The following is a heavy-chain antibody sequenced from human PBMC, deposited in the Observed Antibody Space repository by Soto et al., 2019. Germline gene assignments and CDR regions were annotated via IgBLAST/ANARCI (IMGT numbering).Heavy chain of an antibody. Sequence: QVPLVQSGAEVKKPGSSVKVSCKASGGTFSSYAISWVRQAPGQGLEWMGGIIPIFGTANYAQKFQGRVTITADESTSTAYMELSSLRSEDTAVYYCARKGPYDYVWGSYRYKDAFDIWGQGTMVTVSS. V-gene: IGHV1-69*01. CDR3: ARKGPYDYVWGSYRYKDAFDI. CDR1: GGTFSSYA. D-gene: IGHD3-16*02. CDR2: IIPIFGTA. J-gene: IGHJ3*02.